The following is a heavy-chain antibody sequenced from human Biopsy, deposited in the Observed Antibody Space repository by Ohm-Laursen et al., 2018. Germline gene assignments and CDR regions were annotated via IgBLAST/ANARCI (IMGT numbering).Heavy chain of an antibody. CDR1: GGSISSYY. V-gene: IGHV4-59*01. CDR3: ARDDAVTVIRGLYY. Sequence: GTLSLTCPVSGGSISSYYWNWVRQPPGQGLEWIGYIYYSGTTDYSPSLKSRVTISIDKSKNQFFLKLSSVTAEDTAVYYCARDDAVTVIRGLYYWGQGALVTVSS. D-gene: IGHD2-21*02. CDR2: IYYSGTT. J-gene: IGHJ4*02.